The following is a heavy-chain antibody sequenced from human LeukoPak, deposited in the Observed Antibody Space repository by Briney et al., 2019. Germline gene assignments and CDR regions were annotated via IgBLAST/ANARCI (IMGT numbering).Heavy chain of an antibody. Sequence: ASVKVSCKASGGTFSSYAISWVRQAPGQGLEWMGRIIPIFGTANYAQKFQGRVTMTRNTSISTAYMELSSLTSEDTAVYYCARDGSGSYYDRGWFDPWGQGTLVTVSS. J-gene: IGHJ5*02. V-gene: IGHV1-69*05. CDR3: ARDGSGSYYDRGWFDP. CDR2: IIPIFGTA. D-gene: IGHD3-10*01. CDR1: GGTFSSYA.